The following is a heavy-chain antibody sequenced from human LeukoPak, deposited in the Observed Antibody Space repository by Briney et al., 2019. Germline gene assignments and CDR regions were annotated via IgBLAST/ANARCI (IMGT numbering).Heavy chain of an antibody. CDR2: IYSGGST. Sequence: GGSLRLSCAAPGFTFSSYGMPWVRQAPGKGLEWVSVIYSGGSTYCADSVKGRFTISRDNSKNTLYLQMNSLRAEDTAVYYCARDSWFGEFWFDPWGQGTLVTVSS. CDR1: GFTFSSYG. V-gene: IGHV3-66*01. J-gene: IGHJ5*02. D-gene: IGHD3-10*01. CDR3: ARDSWFGEFWFDP.